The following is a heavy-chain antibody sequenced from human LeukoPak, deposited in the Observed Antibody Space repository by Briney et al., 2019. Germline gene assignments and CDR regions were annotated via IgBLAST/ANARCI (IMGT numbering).Heavy chain of an antibody. D-gene: IGHD1-26*01. V-gene: IGHV3-7*01. Sequence: GGSLRLACAASGFTFNTYWMIWVRQAPGKGLEWVANIDQGGSTKYYVDSLKGRFTISRDNAKNSLYLQKNSLRAEDTAVYYCVRDKGGRSGAIYYDAFDVWGQGTMVTVSS. CDR3: VRDKGGRSGAIYYDAFDV. CDR1: GFTFNTYW. J-gene: IGHJ3*01. CDR2: IDQGGSTK.